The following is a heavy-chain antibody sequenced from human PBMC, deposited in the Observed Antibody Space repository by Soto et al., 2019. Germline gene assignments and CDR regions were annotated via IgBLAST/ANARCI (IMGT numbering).Heavy chain of an antibody. Sequence: ASVKVSCKASGYTFTSYGISWVRQAPGQGLEWMGWISAYNGNTNYAQKLQGRVTMTTDTSTSTAYMELRSLRCDDTAVYYCARDWNYGDRVYYYYYGMDVWGQGTTVTVSS. J-gene: IGHJ6*02. CDR1: GYTFTSYG. CDR2: ISAYNGNT. V-gene: IGHV1-18*04. CDR3: ARDWNYGDRVYYYYYGMDV. D-gene: IGHD1-7*01.